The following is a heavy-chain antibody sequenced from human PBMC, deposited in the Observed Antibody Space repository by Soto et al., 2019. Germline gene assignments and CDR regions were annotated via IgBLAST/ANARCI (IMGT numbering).Heavy chain of an antibody. CDR1: GYTFTSYA. D-gene: IGHD2-21*01. J-gene: IGHJ4*02. CDR2: INAGNGNT. CDR3: ARISVITRAFDY. Sequence: ASVKVSCKASGYTFTSYAMHWVLQAPGQRLEWMGWINAGNGNTKYSQKFQGRVTITRDTSASTAYMELSSLRSEDTAVYYCARISVITRAFDYWGQGTLVTVSS. V-gene: IGHV1-3*01.